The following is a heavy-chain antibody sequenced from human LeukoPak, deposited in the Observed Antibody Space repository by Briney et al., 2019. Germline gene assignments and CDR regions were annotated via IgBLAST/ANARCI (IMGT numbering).Heavy chain of an antibody. CDR3: ARALPGRYYYYMDV. V-gene: IGHV4-34*01. CDR2: INRSGST. D-gene: IGHD3-10*01. CDR1: GGSFSGYY. Sequence: SETLSLTCAVYGGSFSGYYWSWIRQPPGKGLEWIGEINRSGSTNYNPSLKSRVTISVDTSKNQFSLKLSSVTAADTAVYYCARALPGRYYYYMDVWGKGTTVTVSS. J-gene: IGHJ6*03.